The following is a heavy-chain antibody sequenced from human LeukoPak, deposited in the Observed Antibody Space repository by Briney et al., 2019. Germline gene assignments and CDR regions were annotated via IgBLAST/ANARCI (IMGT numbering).Heavy chain of an antibody. V-gene: IGHV3-23*01. J-gene: IGHJ4*02. Sequence: PGGSLRLSCAASGFTFSSYAMSWVRQAPGKGLEWVSTISGNGRSTYYGDSVKGRFTISRDNSKNTLSLQMNSLRAEDTAVYYCAKEYYVLLVYALGGSFDYWGRGTLDTVSS. CDR3: AKEYYVLLVYALGGSFDY. CDR1: GFTFSSYA. CDR2: ISGNGRST. D-gene: IGHD2-8*02.